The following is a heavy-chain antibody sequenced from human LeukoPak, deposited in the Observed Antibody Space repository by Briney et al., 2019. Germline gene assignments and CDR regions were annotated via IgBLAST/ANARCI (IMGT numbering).Heavy chain of an antibody. V-gene: IGHV1-8*01. J-gene: IGHJ5*02. CDR3: ARGIAAAGTSDP. Sequence: ASVKVSCKASGYTFTSYDINWVRQATGQGLEWMGWMNPNSGNTGYTQKFQGRVTMTRNTSISTAYMELSSLRSEDTAVYYCARGIAAAGTSDPWGQGTLVTVSS. D-gene: IGHD6-13*01. CDR1: GYTFTSYD. CDR2: MNPNSGNT.